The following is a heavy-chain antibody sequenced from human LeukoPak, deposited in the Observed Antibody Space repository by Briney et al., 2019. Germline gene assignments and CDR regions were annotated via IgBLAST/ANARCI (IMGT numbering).Heavy chain of an antibody. CDR3: ARSGSYSRTFDY. Sequence: PGGSLRLSCATSGFTFSNYNMNWVRQAPGKGLEWVAYIGSTTSTIYYAGSVKGRSTISRDNAKNSLYLQMNSLRDKDTAVYFCARSGSYSRTFDYWGQGSLVPVSS. V-gene: IGHV3-48*02. CDR2: IGSTTSTI. D-gene: IGHD1-26*01. J-gene: IGHJ4*02. CDR1: GFTFSNYN.